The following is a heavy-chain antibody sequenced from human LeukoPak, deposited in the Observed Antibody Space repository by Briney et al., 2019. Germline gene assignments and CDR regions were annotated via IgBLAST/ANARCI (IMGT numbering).Heavy chain of an antibody. CDR2: IYYSGST. D-gene: IGHD2-2*01. V-gene: IGHV4-39*07. Sequence: SETLSLTCTVSGGSISSSSYYWGWIRQPPGKGLEWIGGIYYSGSTYYNPSLKSRVTISVDTSKNQFSLKLSSVIAADTAVYYCAREPIVVVPAALNWFDPWGQGTLVTVSS. CDR1: GGSISSSSYY. CDR3: AREPIVVVPAALNWFDP. J-gene: IGHJ5*02.